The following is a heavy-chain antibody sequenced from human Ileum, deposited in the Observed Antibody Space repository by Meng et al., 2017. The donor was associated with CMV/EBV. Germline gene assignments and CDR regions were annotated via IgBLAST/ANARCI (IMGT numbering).Heavy chain of an antibody. J-gene: IGHJ5*02. V-gene: IGHV3-74*01. CDR1: EFTFRSNW. D-gene: IGHD3-10*01. Sequence: LVVCGQGFIESRECLSLACVASEFTFRSNWMHWVRQAPGKGVEWVSRINSDGSSTNYADSVKGRFFISRDNDKNTLYLQMSCLRDEDTAVYFCTRDPRGPGWFDPWGHGTLVTVSS. CDR2: INSDGSST. CDR3: TRDPRGPGWFDP.